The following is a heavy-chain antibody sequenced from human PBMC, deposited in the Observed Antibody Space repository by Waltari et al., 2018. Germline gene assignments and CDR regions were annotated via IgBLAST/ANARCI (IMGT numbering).Heavy chain of an antibody. V-gene: IGHV4-59*01. D-gene: IGHD3-3*01. CDR2: IYYSGST. J-gene: IGHJ6*02. CDR3: ARAVYGFYDFWSGYDYYYYGMDV. CDR1: GGSISSYY. Sequence: QVQLQESGPGLVKPSETLSLTCTVSGGSISSYYWRWIRQPPGKGLEWIGYIYYSGSTNYNPSLKSRVTISVDTSKNQFSLKLSSVTAADTAVYYCARAVYGFYDFWSGYDYYYYGMDVWGQGTTVTVSS.